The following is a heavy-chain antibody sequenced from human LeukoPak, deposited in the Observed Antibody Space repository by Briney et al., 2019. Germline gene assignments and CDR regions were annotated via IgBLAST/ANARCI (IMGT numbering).Heavy chain of an antibody. J-gene: IGHJ4*02. D-gene: IGHD6-13*01. V-gene: IGHV3-7*01. CDR2: IKQDGSEK. CDR1: GFTFSTYW. Sequence: GGSLRLSCAASGFTFSTYWMSWVRQAPGKGLEWVANIKQDGSEKYYVDSVKGRFTISRDNAENSLYLQMNSLRAEDTAVFYCVRGGGAASVWGQGTPVTVSS. CDR3: VRGGGAASV.